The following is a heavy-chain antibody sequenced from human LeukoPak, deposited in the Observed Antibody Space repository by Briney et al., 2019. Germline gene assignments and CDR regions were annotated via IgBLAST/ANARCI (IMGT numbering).Heavy chain of an antibody. V-gene: IGHV3-23*01. D-gene: IGHD3-3*01. Sequence: GGSLRLSCAASGFTFSSYAMSWVRQAPGKGLEWVSAISGSGGSTYYADSVKGRFTISRDNSKNTLYLQMNSLRAEDTAVYYCAKDFGFLETYYYMDVWGKGTTVTVSS. J-gene: IGHJ6*03. CDR3: AKDFGFLETYYYMDV. CDR2: ISGSGGST. CDR1: GFTFSSYA.